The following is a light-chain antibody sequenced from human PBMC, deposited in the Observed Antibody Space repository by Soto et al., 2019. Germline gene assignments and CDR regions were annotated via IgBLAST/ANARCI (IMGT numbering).Light chain of an antibody. CDR1: QGIRND. J-gene: IGKJ1*01. CDR3: LQDYNYPRT. Sequence: AIQMTQSPSYLSASVGDRVTITCRASQGIRNDLGWYQQKPGKAPNLLIYAASSLQGGVPSRFSGSGSGTDFTLTISSLQPEDFATYYCLQDYNYPRTFGQGTKVEIK. CDR2: AAS. V-gene: IGKV1-6*01.